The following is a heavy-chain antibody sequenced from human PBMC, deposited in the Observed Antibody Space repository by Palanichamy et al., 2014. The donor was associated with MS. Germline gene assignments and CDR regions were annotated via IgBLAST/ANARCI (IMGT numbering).Heavy chain of an antibody. CDR1: GFTFSSHA. J-gene: IGHJ4*02. Sequence: QLLDSGGRLGARGGPVRLSCAASGFTFSSHAMSWVRQAPGKGLEWVSAISGSGGSTYYADSVKGRFTISRDNSENTLYLQLNSLRAEDTAVYYCAKDLWNQYYFDSWGQGTLVTVSS. D-gene: IGHD1-1*01. CDR3: AKDLWNQYYFDS. CDR2: ISGSGGST. V-gene: IGHV3-23*01.